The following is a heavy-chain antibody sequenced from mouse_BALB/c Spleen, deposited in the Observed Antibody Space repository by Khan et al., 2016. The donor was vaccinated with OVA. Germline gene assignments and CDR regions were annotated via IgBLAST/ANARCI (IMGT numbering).Heavy chain of an antibody. V-gene: IGHV1S137*01. CDR2: ISTYYGDA. CDR1: GYTFTDFT. CDR3: TRGGGGNRFAY. Sequence: VQLQESGAELVRPGVSVKISCKGSGYTFTDFTMHWVKQSHAKSLEWIGVISTYYGDATYNQKFKGKATMTVDKASSTAYMELASLTSEDSAIYSCTRGGGGNRFAYWGQGTLVTVSA. J-gene: IGHJ3*01.